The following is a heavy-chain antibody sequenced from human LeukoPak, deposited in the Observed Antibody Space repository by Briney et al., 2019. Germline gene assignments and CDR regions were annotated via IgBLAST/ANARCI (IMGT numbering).Heavy chain of an antibody. J-gene: IGHJ3*01. CDR3: AGDQVGPKDAFGF. CDR1: GFPFSDYS. V-gene: IGHV3-11*01. CDR2: ITSSGTTT. D-gene: IGHD1-26*01. Sequence: GGSLRLSCAASGFPFSDYSMSWVRQAPGKGLEWVSYITSSGTTTYYADSVKGRFTISRDNARNSLYLRMNSLRVEDTAVYFCAGDQVGPKDAFGFWGQGTMVTVSS.